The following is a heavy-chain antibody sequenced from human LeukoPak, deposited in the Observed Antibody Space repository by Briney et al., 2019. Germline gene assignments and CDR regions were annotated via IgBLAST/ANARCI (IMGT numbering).Heavy chain of an antibody. CDR1: GYTFTSYG. CDR2: ISAYNGNT. D-gene: IGHD3-9*01. Sequence: ASVKVSCKASGYTFTSYGISWVRQAPGQGLEWMGWISAYNGNTNYAQKLQGRVTMTTDTSTSTAYMELRSLRSDDTAVYYCARDRNDILTGYFQPYNWFDPWGQGTLVTVSS. CDR3: ARDRNDILTGYFQPYNWFDP. V-gene: IGHV1-18*01. J-gene: IGHJ5*02.